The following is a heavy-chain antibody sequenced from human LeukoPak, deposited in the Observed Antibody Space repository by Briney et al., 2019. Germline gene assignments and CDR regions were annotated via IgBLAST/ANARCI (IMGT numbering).Heavy chain of an antibody. CDR2: ISSDGSNK. CDR3: ARDPRNVGLAP. J-gene: IGHJ5*02. V-gene: IGHV3-30*04. Sequence: GGSLRLSCAASGFTFSNYAMHWVRQAPGKGLEWVAVISSDGSNKYYADSVKGRFTTSRDNVKNTLYLQMNSLRVEDTAVYYCARDPRNVGLAPWGQGTLVTVSS. CDR1: GFTFSNYA. D-gene: IGHD2-15*01.